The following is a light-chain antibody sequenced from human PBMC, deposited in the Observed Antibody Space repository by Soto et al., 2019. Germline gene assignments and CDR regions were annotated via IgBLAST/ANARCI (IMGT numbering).Light chain of an antibody. V-gene: IGKV3-15*01. J-gene: IGKJ1*01. CDR2: GAS. CDR1: QSVSSN. Sequence: EIVMTQSPATLSVSPGERATLSCRASQSVSSNLAWYQQKPVQAPRLLIYGASTRATGVPARFSGSGSGTEFTLTSSSLPSEDFAVYYCQQYNNWPPWTFGQGTKVEIK. CDR3: QQYNNWPPWT.